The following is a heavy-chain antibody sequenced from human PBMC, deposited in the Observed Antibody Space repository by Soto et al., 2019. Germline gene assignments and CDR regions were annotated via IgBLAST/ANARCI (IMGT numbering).Heavy chain of an antibody. CDR1: GFTLSTFA. CDR2: IWYDGSNK. V-gene: IGHV3-33*08. D-gene: IGHD2-8*02. Sequence: GGSLRLSCAVSGFTLSTFAMTWVRQAPGKGLEWVAAIWYDGSNKYYGDSVMGRFTISRDNSKNTLYLQMKSLRAEDTAVYYCARGLVGFFHVDYWGQGTVVTVSS. CDR3: ARGLVGFFHVDY. J-gene: IGHJ4*02.